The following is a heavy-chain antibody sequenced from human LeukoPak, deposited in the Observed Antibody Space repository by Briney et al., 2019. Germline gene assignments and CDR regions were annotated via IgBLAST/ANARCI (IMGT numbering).Heavy chain of an antibody. V-gene: IGHV3-30*01. D-gene: IGHD3-3*01. Sequence: GGSLRLSCAASGFTFSSYAMSWVRQAPGKGLEWVAVISYDGSNKYYADSVKGRFTISRDTSKNTLYLQMNSLRAEDTAVYSCARAFYRFGVVTGWFDPWGQGTLVTVSS. CDR2: ISYDGSNK. CDR3: ARAFYRFGVVTGWFDP. CDR1: GFTFSSYA. J-gene: IGHJ5*02.